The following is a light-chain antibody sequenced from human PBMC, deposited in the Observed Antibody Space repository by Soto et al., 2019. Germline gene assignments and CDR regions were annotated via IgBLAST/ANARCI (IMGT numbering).Light chain of an antibody. J-gene: IGKJ1*01. CDR2: DAS. CDR3: QQYGTSPT. CDR1: QSVSSSS. V-gene: IGKV3-20*01. Sequence: ENVLTQSPGTLSLSPGARATLSCRASQSVSSSSLGWYQQKPGQAPRLLIYDASSRATGIPDRFSGSGSGTDFTLTISRLEPEDFAVYYCQQYGTSPTFGQGTKVEIK.